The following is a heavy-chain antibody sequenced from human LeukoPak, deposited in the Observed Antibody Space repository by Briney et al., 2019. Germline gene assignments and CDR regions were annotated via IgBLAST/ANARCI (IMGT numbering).Heavy chain of an antibody. V-gene: IGHV3-23*01. J-gene: IGHJ4*02. CDR1: GFTFSSYA. Sequence: GGSLRLSCAASGFTFSSYAMSWVRQAPGKGLEWVSAISASGGSTYYADSVKGRFATSRDNSKNTLLLQMNSLRVEDTAIYYCAKRLTVLGPYFDYWGRGTLVTVSS. D-gene: IGHD4-11*01. CDR3: AKRLTVLGPYFDY. CDR2: ISASGGST.